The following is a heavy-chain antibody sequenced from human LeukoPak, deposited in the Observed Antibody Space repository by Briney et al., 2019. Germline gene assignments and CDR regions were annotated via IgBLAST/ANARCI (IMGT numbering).Heavy chain of an antibody. CDR2: ISGSGDNT. CDR3: AKFHTEDPRYCGGDCYLDL. CDR1: GFSFSSYG. J-gene: IGHJ2*01. Sequence: GGSLRLSCAASGFSFSSYGMHWVRQAPGKGLEWVSSISGSGDNTYYADSVKGRFTISRDNSKNMVYLQTNSLRAEDTAVYYCAKFHTEDPRYCGGDCYLDLWGRGTLVTVSS. V-gene: IGHV3-23*01. D-gene: IGHD2-21*01.